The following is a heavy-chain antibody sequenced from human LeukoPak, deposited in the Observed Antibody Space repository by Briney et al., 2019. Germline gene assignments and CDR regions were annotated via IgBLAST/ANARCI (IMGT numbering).Heavy chain of an antibody. J-gene: IGHJ4*02. CDR2: INHSGST. V-gene: IGHV4-34*01. CDR3: ASAYSSGWTG. Sequence: SETLSLTCAVYGGSFSGYYWSWIRQPPGKGLEWIGEINHSGSTNYNPSLKSRVTISVDTSKNQFSLKLSSVTAADTAVYYCASAYSSGWTGWGQGTLVTVSS. CDR1: GGSFSGYY. D-gene: IGHD6-19*01.